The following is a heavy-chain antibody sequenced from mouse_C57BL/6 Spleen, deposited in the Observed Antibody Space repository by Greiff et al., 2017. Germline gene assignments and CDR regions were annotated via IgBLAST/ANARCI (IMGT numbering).Heavy chain of an antibody. CDR3: ARSGFYYYGSSGFLFDY. Sequence: QVQLQQPGAELVKPGASVKLSCKASGYTFTSYWMHWVKQRPGRGLEWIGRIAPNSGGTKYNEKFKSKATLTVDKPSSTAYMQLSSLTSEDSAVYYCARSGFYYYGSSGFLFDYWGQGTTLTVSS. CDR2: IAPNSGGT. CDR1: GYTFTSYW. J-gene: IGHJ2*01. D-gene: IGHD1-1*01. V-gene: IGHV1-72*01.